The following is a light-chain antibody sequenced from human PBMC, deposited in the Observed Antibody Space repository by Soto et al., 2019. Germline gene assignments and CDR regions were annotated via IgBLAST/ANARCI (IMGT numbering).Light chain of an antibody. Sequence: DIQMTQSPSSLSASVGDRVTITCRASESISTYLNWYQHKPGKAPKLLIYAASSLQSAVPSRFSGSGSGTDFTLTISSLQPEDCATYYCQQPYSTPYTFGQGTKLEIK. V-gene: IGKV1-39*01. CDR3: QQPYSTPYT. CDR1: ESISTY. J-gene: IGKJ2*01. CDR2: AAS.